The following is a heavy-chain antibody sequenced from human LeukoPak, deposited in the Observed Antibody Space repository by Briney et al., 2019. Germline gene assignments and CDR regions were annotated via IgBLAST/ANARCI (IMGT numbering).Heavy chain of an antibody. J-gene: IGHJ4*02. CDR1: GYTFTSYY. D-gene: IGHD2-15*01. Sequence: ASVKVSCKASGYTFTSYYMHWVRQAPGQGLEWMAIINPSGGTTSYAQKFQGRVTMTRDTSTSTVYMELRSLRSEDTAVYYCARGLRPETIYCSGGSCLFDYWGQGTLVTVSS. CDR2: INPSGGTT. V-gene: IGHV1-46*01. CDR3: ARGLRPETIYCSGGSCLFDY.